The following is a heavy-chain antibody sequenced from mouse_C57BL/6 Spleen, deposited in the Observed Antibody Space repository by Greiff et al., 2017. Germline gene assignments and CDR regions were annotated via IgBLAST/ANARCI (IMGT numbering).Heavy chain of an antibody. Sequence: EVKLVESGGGLVKPGGSLKLSCAASGFTFSDYGMHWVRQAPEKGLEWVAYISSGSSTIYYADTVKGRFTISSDNAKNTLFLHMTSLRSEDTAMYYCARDTTVADYWGQGTTLTVSS. V-gene: IGHV5-17*01. CDR3: ARDTTVADY. J-gene: IGHJ2*01. CDR2: ISSGSSTI. CDR1: GFTFSDYG. D-gene: IGHD1-1*01.